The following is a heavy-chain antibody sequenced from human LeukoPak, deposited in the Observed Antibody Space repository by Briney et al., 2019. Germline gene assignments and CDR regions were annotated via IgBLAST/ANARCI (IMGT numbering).Heavy chain of an antibody. CDR2: ISDSGDYT. Sequence: GGSLTLSCAGSGFTFSSYVMSWLRQAPGQGLEWVSVISDSGDYTSYADSVRGRFTISRDNSRNTLYLQMISLRPEDTAVYYCAKDTSIGRYCTNGVCSPFDYWGQGTLVTVSS. V-gene: IGHV3-23*01. CDR3: AKDTSIGRYCTNGVCSPFDY. CDR1: GFTFSSYV. J-gene: IGHJ4*02. D-gene: IGHD2-8*01.